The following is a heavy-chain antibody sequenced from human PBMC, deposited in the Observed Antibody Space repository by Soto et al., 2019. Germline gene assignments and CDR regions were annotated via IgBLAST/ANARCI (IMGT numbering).Heavy chain of an antibody. CDR3: ASHLPFRSGPHAFDI. J-gene: IGHJ3*02. V-gene: IGHV4-59*08. CDR1: GGSISGFY. Sequence: QVRLQESGPGLVKPSETLSLTCTVSGGSISGFYWSWIRQPPGKGLEWIANIYYTGSTKYNPTLRSRISISVDTPNSQFALNRISVTAADTAGYYCASHLPFRSGPHAFDIWGQGTMVTVSP. CDR2: IYYTGST. D-gene: IGHD6-19*01.